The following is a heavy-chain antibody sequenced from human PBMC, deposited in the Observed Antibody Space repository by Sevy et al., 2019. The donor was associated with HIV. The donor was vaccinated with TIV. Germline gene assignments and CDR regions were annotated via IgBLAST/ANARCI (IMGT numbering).Heavy chain of an antibody. CDR3: AKDLDSSGWYEVGGY. J-gene: IGHJ4*02. D-gene: IGHD6-19*01. CDR2: ISTTGDRT. V-gene: IGHV3-23*01. CDR1: GFTFSKYA. Sequence: GGSLRLSCAASGFTFSKYAMNWVRQAPGKGLEWVSLISTTGDRTHYADSVEGRFTISRDDSKNTLYLQMNSLRVEDTATYYCAKDLDSSGWYEVGGYWGQGTLVTVSS.